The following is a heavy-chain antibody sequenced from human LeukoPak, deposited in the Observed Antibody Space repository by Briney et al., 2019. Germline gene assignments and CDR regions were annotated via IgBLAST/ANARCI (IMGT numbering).Heavy chain of an antibody. J-gene: IGHJ4*02. CDR2: IYSSGTT. Sequence: SQTLSLTCTVSGGSVSSCDYYWSWIRQHPGKGLEWIGYIYSSGTTYYNPSLKSRLIISVDTSKNQFSLKLSSVTAADTAVYYCARAAQNWNNAPYFDFWGQETLVTVSS. CDR1: GGSVSSCDYY. CDR3: ARAAQNWNNAPYFDF. V-gene: IGHV4-31*03. D-gene: IGHD1-1*01.